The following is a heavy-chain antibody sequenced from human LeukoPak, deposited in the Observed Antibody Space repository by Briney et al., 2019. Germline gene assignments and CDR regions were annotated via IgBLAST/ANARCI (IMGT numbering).Heavy chain of an antibody. V-gene: IGHV3-23*01. CDR2: ISGSGGNT. Sequence: SGGSLRLSCAASGFTFSSYAMSWVRQAPGKGLEWVSAISGSGGNTYYAGSVQGRFTISRDNSKNTLYLQMNSLRAEDTAVYYCAKGTGGSSYSALDYWGQGTLVTVSS. D-gene: IGHD2-15*01. CDR1: GFTFSSYA. J-gene: IGHJ4*02. CDR3: AKGTGGSSYSALDY.